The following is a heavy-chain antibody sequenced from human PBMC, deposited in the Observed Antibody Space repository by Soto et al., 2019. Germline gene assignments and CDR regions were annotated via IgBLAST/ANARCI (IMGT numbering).Heavy chain of an antibody. Sequence: SETLSLTCSVSGGSISSGDHYWSWIRQSPGKGLEWIGYIYYSGSPYYNPSLKSRLTISVDTSKNQFSLKLSSVTAADTAVYYCAREVPGDYFDNWGQGTLVTSPQ. CDR1: GGSISSGDHY. CDR2: IYYSGSP. J-gene: IGHJ4*02. CDR3: AREVPGDYFDN. D-gene: IGHD3-10*01. V-gene: IGHV4-30-4*01.